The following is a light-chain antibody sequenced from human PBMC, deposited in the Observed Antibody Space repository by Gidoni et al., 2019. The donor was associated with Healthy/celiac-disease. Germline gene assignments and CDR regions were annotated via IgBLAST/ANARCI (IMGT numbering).Light chain of an antibody. CDR3: QKYNSAPWT. CDR2: AAS. J-gene: IGKJ1*01. Sequence: DIQMTQSPSPLSASVGDRVTITCRASQGISNYLAWYQQKPGKVPKLLIDAASTLQSGVPPRFSGSGSGTDFTLTISSLQPEDVATYYCQKYNSAPWTFGQGTKVEIK. CDR1: QGISNY. V-gene: IGKV1-27*01.